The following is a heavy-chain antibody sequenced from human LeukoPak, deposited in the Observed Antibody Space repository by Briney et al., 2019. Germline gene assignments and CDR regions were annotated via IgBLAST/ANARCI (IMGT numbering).Heavy chain of an antibody. Sequence: QPGGSVRLSCAASGFTFSSFSMSWVRQAPGKGLEYVSGIGRTTYYAESVKGRFTISRDNSKNTLFLQMNSLRAEDTAVYYCAKRGLYGTVPFYGMDVWGQGTTVTVSS. D-gene: IGHD2-8*02. CDR1: GFTFSSFS. J-gene: IGHJ6*02. CDR2: IGRTT. V-gene: IGHV3-23*01. CDR3: AKRGLYGTVPFYGMDV.